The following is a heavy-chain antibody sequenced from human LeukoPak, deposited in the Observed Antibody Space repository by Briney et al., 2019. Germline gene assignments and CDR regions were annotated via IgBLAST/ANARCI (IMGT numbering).Heavy chain of an antibody. CDR2: ISGSGGST. V-gene: IGHV3-23*01. CDR3: ARGTYGSGRLVDY. D-gene: IGHD3-10*01. Sequence: PGGSLRLSCAASGFTFSSYAMSWVRQAPGKGLEWVSAISGSGGSTYYADSVKGRFTISRDSSKNTLYLQMNSLRAEDTAVYYCARGTYGSGRLVDYWGQGTLVTVSS. CDR1: GFTFSSYA. J-gene: IGHJ4*02.